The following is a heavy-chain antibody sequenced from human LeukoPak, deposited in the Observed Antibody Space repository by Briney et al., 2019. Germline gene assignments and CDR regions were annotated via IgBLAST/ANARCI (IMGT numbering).Heavy chain of an antibody. D-gene: IGHD5-12*01. CDR2: IWYDGSNK. J-gene: IGHJ4*02. CDR3: ARDILTKQAYSGYDN. CDR1: GFTFSTYG. V-gene: IGHV3-33*01. Sequence: GGSLRLSCAASGFTFSTYGMHWVRQAPGKGLEWVAVIWYDGSNKYYADSVKGRFTISRDNAKNSLYLQMNSLRDEDTAVYYCARDILTKQAYSGYDNWGQGTLVTVSS.